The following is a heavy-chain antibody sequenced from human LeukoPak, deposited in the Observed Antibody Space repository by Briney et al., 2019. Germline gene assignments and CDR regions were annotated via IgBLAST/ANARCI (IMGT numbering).Heavy chain of an antibody. CDR1: GGSFSGYY. V-gene: IGHV4-34*01. D-gene: IGHD3-10*01. Sequence: PSETLSLTCAVYGGSFSGYYWSWIRQPPGKGLEWIGEINHSGSTNYNPSLKSRVTISVDTSKNQFSLKLSSVTAADTAVYYCARGRGVNSWGQGTLVTVSS. CDR2: INHSGST. CDR3: ARGRGVNS. J-gene: IGHJ4*02.